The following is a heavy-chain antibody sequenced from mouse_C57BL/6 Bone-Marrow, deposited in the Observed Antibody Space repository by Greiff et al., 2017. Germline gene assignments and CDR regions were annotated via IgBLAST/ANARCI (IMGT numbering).Heavy chain of an antibody. CDR1: GYTFTSYW. V-gene: IGHV1-55*01. D-gene: IGHD1-1*01. CDR2: IYPGSGST. J-gene: IGHJ2*01. Sequence: QVQLQQPGAELVKPGASVKMSCKASGYTFTSYWITWVKQRPGQGLEWIGDIYPGSGSTNYNEKFKSKATLTVDTSSSTAYMQLSSLTSEDSAVYYCARYPVVAYYFDDWGQGTTLTVSS. CDR3: ARYPVVAYYFDD.